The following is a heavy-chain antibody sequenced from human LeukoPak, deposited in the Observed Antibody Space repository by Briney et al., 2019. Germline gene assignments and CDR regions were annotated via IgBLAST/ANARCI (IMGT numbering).Heavy chain of an antibody. J-gene: IGHJ4*02. CDR1: GGSFSGYY. CDR2: INHSGST. CDR3: ARESIAAAGTGGDY. V-gene: IGHV4-34*01. Sequence: SETLSLTCAVYGGSFSGYYWSWIRQPPGKGLEWIGEINHSGSTNYNPSLKSRVTISVDTSKNQFSLKLSSVTAADTAVYYCARESIAAAGTGGDYWGQGTLVTVSS. D-gene: IGHD6-13*01.